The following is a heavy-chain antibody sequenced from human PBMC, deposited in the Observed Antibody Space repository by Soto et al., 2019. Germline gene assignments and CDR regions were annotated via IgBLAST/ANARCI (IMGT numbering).Heavy chain of an antibody. J-gene: IGHJ4*02. CDR1: GFTFSSFT. V-gene: IGHV3-21*01. Sequence: EVQLVESGGGLVKPGGSLRLSCAASGFTFSSFTMNWVRQAPGKGLEWVSSILGSGTHTFYTDSVKGRLTISRDNAKNSLYLQMSDMRAEDTAVYYCARDPTAVYYWGQGTLVTVSS. CDR2: ILGSGTHT. D-gene: IGHD1-26*01. CDR3: ARDPTAVYY.